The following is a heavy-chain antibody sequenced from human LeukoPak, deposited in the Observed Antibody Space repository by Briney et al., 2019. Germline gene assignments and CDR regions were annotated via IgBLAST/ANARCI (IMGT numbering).Heavy chain of an antibody. D-gene: IGHD2-21*02. CDR1: GGTFISYA. CDR2: IIPIFGTA. J-gene: IGHJ4*02. Sequence: ASVKVSCKASGGTFISYAISWVRQAPGQGLEWMGRIIPIFGTANYAQKFQGRVTITTDESTSTAYMELSSLRSEDTAVYYCARGEAFGYCGGDGCPYYFDYWGQGTLVTVSS. V-gene: IGHV1-69*05. CDR3: ARGEAFGYCGGDGCPYYFDY.